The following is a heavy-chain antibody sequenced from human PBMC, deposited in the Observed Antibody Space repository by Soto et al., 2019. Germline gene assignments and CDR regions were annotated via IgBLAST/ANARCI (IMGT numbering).Heavy chain of an antibody. CDR2: ISYDGSNK. CDR1: GFTFSSYA. J-gene: IGHJ3*02. D-gene: IGHD3-22*01. Sequence: QVQLVESGGGVVQPGRSLRLSCAASGFTFSSYAMHWVRQAPGKGLEWVAVISYDGSNKYYADSVKGRFTISRDNSKNTLYLQMNSLRAEDTAVYYWARERGSITMIVVVTEYDAFDIWGQGTMVTVSS. V-gene: IGHV3-30-3*01. CDR3: ARERGSITMIVVVTEYDAFDI.